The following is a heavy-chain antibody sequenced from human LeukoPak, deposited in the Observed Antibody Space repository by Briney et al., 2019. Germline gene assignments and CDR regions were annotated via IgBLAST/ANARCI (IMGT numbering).Heavy chain of an antibody. CDR1: GFTFSSYW. D-gene: IGHD5-12*01. Sequence: GGSLRLSCAASGFTFSSYWMHWVRQAPGKGLVWVSRINSDGSSTSYADSVKGRFTISRDNAKNTLYLQTNSLRAEDTAVYYCARGPFYGGYAANYYMDVWGKGTTVTISS. V-gene: IGHV3-74*01. J-gene: IGHJ6*03. CDR2: INSDGSST. CDR3: ARGPFYGGYAANYYMDV.